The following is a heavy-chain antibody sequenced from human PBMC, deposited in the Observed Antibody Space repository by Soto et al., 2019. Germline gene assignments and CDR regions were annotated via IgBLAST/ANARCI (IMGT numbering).Heavy chain of an antibody. Sequence: PWGSLRLSCAASGFTFASYVITFFRQAPGKGLEWVSIISGSGGSAYYADSVKGRFTISRDNSKNTLYLQMSSLRAEDTAVYYCAIASDWYIAFQYWGQGTLVTVSS. D-gene: IGHD6-19*01. CDR2: ISGSGGSA. CDR1: GFTFASYV. V-gene: IGHV3-23*01. CDR3: AIASDWYIAFQY. J-gene: IGHJ4*02.